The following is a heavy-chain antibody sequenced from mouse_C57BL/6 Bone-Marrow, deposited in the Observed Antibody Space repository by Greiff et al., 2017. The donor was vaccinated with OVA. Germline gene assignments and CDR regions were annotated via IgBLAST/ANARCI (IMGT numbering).Heavy chain of an antibody. V-gene: IGHV1-4*01. J-gene: IGHJ3*01. CDR3: AREDGNWFAY. CDR1: GYTFTSYT. Sequence: VQGVESGAELARPGASVKMSCKASGYTFTSYTMHWVKQRPGQGLEWIGYINPSSGYTKYNQKFKDKATLTAAKSSSTAYMQLSSLTSVDSAVYYCAREDGNWFAYWGQGTLVTVSA. D-gene: IGHD2-1*01. CDR2: INPSSGYT.